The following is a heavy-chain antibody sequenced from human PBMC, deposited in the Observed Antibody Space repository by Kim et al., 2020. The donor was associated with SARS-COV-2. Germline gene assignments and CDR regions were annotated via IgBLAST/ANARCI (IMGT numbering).Heavy chain of an antibody. CDR3: ARGNPDLLYSYGSGEFDY. CDR1: GFTFSDYY. D-gene: IGHD5-18*01. Sequence: GGSLRLSCAASGFTFSDYYMSWIRQAPGKGLEWVSYISSSGSTIYYADSVKGRFTISRDNAKNSLYLQMNSLRAEDTAVYYCARGNPDLLYSYGSGEFDYWGQGTLVTVSS. V-gene: IGHV3-11*01. CDR2: ISSSGSTI. J-gene: IGHJ4*02.